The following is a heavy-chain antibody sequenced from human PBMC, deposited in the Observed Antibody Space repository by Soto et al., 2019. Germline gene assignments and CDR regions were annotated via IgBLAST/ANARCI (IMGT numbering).Heavy chain of an antibody. J-gene: IGHJ5*02. D-gene: IGHD3-3*01. CDR2: IHYSGST. CDR1: GGSISSYY. Sequence: SETLSLTCTVSGGSISSYYWSWIRQPPGKGLEWIGYIHYSGSTNHNPSLKSRVAISVDTSKNQISLKLRSVTAADTAVYYCARVLFGRGNWFDPWGQGTLVTVSS. CDR3: ARVLFGRGNWFDP. V-gene: IGHV4-59*01.